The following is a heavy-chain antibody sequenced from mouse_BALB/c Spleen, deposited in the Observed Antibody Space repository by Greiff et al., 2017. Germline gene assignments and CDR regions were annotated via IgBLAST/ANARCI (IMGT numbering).Heavy chain of an antibody. V-gene: IGHV5-9-3*01. CDR1: GFTFSSYA. Sequence: EVKVVESGGGLVQPGGSLKLSCAASGFTFSSYAMSWVRQTPEKRLEWVATISSGGSYTYYPDSVKGRFTISRDNAKNTLYLQMSSLRSEDTAMYYCARHGYDGAYWGQGTLVTVSA. D-gene: IGHD2-2*01. CDR3: ARHGYDGAY. J-gene: IGHJ3*01. CDR2: ISSGGSYT.